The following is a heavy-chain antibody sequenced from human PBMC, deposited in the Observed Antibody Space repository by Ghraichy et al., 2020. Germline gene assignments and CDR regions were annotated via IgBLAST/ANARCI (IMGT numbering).Heavy chain of an antibody. J-gene: IGHJ4*02. Sequence: GGSLRLSCAASGFTFSSYSMNWVRQAPGKGLEWVSSISSSSSYIYYADSVKGRFTISRDNAKNSLYLQMNSLRAEDTAVYYCARDLQTYSSGCGRYWGQGTLVTVSS. CDR2: ISSSSSYI. CDR1: GFTFSSYS. D-gene: IGHD6-19*01. V-gene: IGHV3-21*01. CDR3: ARDLQTYSSGCGRY.